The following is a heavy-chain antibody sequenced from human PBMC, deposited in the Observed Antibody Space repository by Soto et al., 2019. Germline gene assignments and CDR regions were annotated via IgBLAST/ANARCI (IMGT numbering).Heavy chain of an antibody. CDR1: GFTVSSNY. CDR3: ARVISGTSYHYYYGMDV. CDR2: IYSGGST. Sequence: EVQLVETGGGLIQPGGSLRLSCAASGFTVSSNYMSWVRQAPGKGLEWVSVIYSGGSTYYADSVKGRFTISRDNSKNTLYLQMNSLRAEDTAVYYCARVISGTSYHYYYGMDVWGQGTTVTVSS. V-gene: IGHV3-53*02. D-gene: IGHD1-20*01. J-gene: IGHJ6*02.